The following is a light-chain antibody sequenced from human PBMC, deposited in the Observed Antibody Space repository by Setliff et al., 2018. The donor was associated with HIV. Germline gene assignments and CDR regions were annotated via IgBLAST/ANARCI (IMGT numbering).Light chain of an antibody. Sequence: QSALTQPPSASGSPGQSVAISCTGTSSDIGSHNHVSWYQQYPVKAPKLMIYELSQRPSGVPDRFSGSKSGNTASLTVSGLQAEDEADYYCASYAGDGVHDIYVFGTGTKVTVL. CDR2: ELS. J-gene: IGLJ1*01. CDR3: ASYAGDGVHDIYV. V-gene: IGLV2-8*01. CDR1: SSDIGSHNH.